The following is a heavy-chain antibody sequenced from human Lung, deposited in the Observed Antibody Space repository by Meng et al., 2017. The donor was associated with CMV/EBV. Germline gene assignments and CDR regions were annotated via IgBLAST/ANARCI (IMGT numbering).Heavy chain of an antibody. J-gene: IGHJ4*02. CDR1: GGAVSDGNYH. V-gene: IGHV4-61*01. CDR2: TWSGRGT. CDR3: ATLIAGYGGRGS. Sequence: SXTLSLTCIVSGGAVSDGNYHWNWVRQPPGKGLEWIGQTWSGRGTYYSPSLESRLTISVDTSKNQFSLHLTSVTAADTAIHYCATLIAGYGGRGSWGQGTLVTVSS. D-gene: IGHD5-12*01.